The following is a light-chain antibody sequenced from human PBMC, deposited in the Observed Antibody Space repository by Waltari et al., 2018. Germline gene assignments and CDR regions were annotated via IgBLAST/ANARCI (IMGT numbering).Light chain of an antibody. Sequence: EIVLTQSPGTLSLSLGERATLPCRASQRVSRALAWYQQKPGQAPRLLIYDASTRATGIPDRFSGSGSGTDFSLTISRLEPDDFAVYYCQLYVRLPATFGQGTTVEI. J-gene: IGKJ1*01. V-gene: IGKV3-20*01. CDR2: DAS. CDR1: QRVSRA. CDR3: QLYVRLPAT.